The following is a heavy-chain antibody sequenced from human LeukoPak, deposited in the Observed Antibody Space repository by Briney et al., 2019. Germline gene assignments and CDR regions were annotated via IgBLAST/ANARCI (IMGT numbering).Heavy chain of an antibody. CDR1: GYQFDDYG. CDR2: INWNGGCR. D-gene: IGHD2-2*02. V-gene: IGHV3-20*01. CDR3: ARDRCSSTSCYNTPNWFDP. J-gene: IGHJ5*02. Sequence: GGSLRLSCAASGYQFDDYGMSGVRQVPGKGLECVSGINWNGGCRGYADSVKCRITNFRDNAKDSVYLQMNSLRSEDTAFYHCARDRCSSTSCYNTPNWFDPCGEGTLVTVSS.